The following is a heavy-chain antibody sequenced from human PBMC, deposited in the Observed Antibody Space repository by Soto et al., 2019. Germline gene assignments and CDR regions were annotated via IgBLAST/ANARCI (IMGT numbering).Heavy chain of an antibody. CDR2: ISGYNGYP. D-gene: IGHD6-13*01. Sequence: QVQLVQSGAEVRKPGASVNVSCKTSGYIFTNYGVAWVRQAPAQGLELVAWISGYNGYPKYTQKFQGRVTVTTDTSTRTCYMELRNLRSDDTAVYYCARVSAGALYDFWGQGTLVTVSS. J-gene: IGHJ4*02. CDR3: ARVSAGALYDF. CDR1: GYIFTNYG. V-gene: IGHV1-18*01.